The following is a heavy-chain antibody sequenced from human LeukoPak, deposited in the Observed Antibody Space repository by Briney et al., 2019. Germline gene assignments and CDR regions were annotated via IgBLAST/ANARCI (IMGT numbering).Heavy chain of an antibody. CDR3: ASHCSSTSCYADYYYMDV. D-gene: IGHD2-2*01. CDR1: GGTFSSSG. J-gene: IGHJ6*03. Sequence: SVKVSCKASGGTFSSSGISWVRQAPGQGLKWMGGIIPMIGTPNYAQKFQGRVTITADESTSTAYMELSSLRSEDTAVYYCASHCSSTSCYADYYYMDVWGKGTTVTVSS. V-gene: IGHV1-69*13. CDR2: IIPMIGTP.